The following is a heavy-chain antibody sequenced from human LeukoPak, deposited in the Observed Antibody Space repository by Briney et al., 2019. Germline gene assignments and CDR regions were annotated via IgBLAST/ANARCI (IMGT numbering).Heavy chain of an antibody. Sequence: SETLSLTCTVPGGSISSYYWSWLRQPPGKGLEWIGYIYYSGSTNYNPSLKSRVTISVDTSKNQFSLKLSSVTAADTAVYYCASLGGSATPRAYGMDVWGQGTTVTVSS. CDR3: ASLGGSATPRAYGMDV. V-gene: IGHV4-59*01. CDR2: IYYSGST. D-gene: IGHD3-10*01. CDR1: GGSISSYY. J-gene: IGHJ6*02.